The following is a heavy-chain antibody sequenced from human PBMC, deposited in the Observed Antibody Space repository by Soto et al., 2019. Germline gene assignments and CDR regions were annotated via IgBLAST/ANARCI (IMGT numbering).Heavy chain of an antibody. CDR3: ARARGDYGDLFDY. D-gene: IGHD4-17*01. CDR1: GFTFSSYG. V-gene: IGHV3-33*01. J-gene: IGHJ4*02. Sequence: GGSLRLSCAASGFTFSSYGMHWVRQAPGKGLEWVAVIWYDGSNKYYADSVKGRFTISRDNSKNTLYLQMNSLRAEDTAVYYCARARGDYGDLFDYWGQGTRVTVSS. CDR2: IWYDGSNK.